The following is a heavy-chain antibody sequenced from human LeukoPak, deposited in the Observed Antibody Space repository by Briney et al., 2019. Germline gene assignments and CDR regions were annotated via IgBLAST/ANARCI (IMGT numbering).Heavy chain of an antibody. J-gene: IGHJ4*02. CDR1: GGSISSSNW. CDR3: ARGPTFEYSSSSYDY. V-gene: IGHV4-4*02. CDR2: IYHSGST. D-gene: IGHD6-6*01. Sequence: SETLSLTFAVSGGSISSSNWWSWVRQPPGKGLEWIGEIYHSGSTNYNPSLKSRVTISVDKSKNQFSLKLSSVTAADTAVYYCARGPTFEYSSSSYDYWGQGTLVTVSS.